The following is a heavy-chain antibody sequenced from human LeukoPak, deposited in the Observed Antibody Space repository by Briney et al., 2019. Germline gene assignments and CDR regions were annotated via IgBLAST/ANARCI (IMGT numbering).Heavy chain of an antibody. Sequence: ASVKVSCKASGYTFTSYDINWVRQAPGQGLEWMGWINPNSGGTNYAQKFQGRVTMTRDTSISTAYMELSRLRSDDTAVYYCARDQWFGELLEGDWGQGTLVTVSS. J-gene: IGHJ4*02. CDR3: ARDQWFGELLEGD. CDR1: GYTFTSYD. D-gene: IGHD3-10*01. CDR2: INPNSGGT. V-gene: IGHV1-2*02.